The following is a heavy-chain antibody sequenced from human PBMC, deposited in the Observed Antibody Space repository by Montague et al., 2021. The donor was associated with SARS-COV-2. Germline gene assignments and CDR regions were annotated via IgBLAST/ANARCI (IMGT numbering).Heavy chain of an antibody. Sequence: SETLSLTCAVYGGSFSGYYWSWIRQPPGKGLEWIGEINHSGSTNYNPSLKSRVTISVDTSKNQFSLKLSSVTAADTAVYCCARGEYGRSWYGTNNWFDPWGQGTLVTVSS. D-gene: IGHD6-13*01. V-gene: IGHV4-34*01. J-gene: IGHJ5*02. CDR3: ARGEYGRSWYGTNNWFDP. CDR1: GGSFSGYY. CDR2: INHSGST.